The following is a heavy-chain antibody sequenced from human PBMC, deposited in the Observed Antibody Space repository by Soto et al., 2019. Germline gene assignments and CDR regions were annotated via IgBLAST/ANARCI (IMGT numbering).Heavy chain of an antibody. V-gene: IGHV1-3*01. D-gene: IGHD3-22*01. J-gene: IGHJ3*02. CDR2: INAGTGNT. Sequence: ASVKVSCKASGDTFSNYAMHWVRQAPGQSLEWMGWINAGTGNTLYSQKFQGRVTITRDTSASPAYMELSSLRSEDTAVYYCAGLYYYHRSVSLGSFNIGGQGTRVTVSS. CDR3: AGLYYYHRSVSLGSFNI. CDR1: GDTFSNYA.